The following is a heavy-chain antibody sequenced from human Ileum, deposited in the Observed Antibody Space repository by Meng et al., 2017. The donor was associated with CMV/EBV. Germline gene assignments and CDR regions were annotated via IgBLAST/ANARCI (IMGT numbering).Heavy chain of an antibody. J-gene: IGHJ4*02. CDR2: IYWDDDE. Sequence: SGPTLVKPTQTLTLTCTFSGFSLKTTGEGVGWIRQPPGKALEWLALIYWDDDERYSPSLKSRLTVTKDTSKNQVVLRLTDVDPADTATYYCGHRMIRGITIPAFDHWSQGTMVTVSS. D-gene: IGHD3-10*01. V-gene: IGHV2-5*02. CDR3: GHRMIRGITIPAFDH. CDR1: GFSLKTTGEG.